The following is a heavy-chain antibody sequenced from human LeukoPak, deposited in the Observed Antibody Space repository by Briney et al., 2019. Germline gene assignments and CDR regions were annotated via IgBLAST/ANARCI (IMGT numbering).Heavy chain of an antibody. CDR3: AKAADCSGGSCYPWYYYYYMDV. CDR1: GFTVSSNY. D-gene: IGHD2-15*01. J-gene: IGHJ6*03. CDR2: IYSGGST. V-gene: IGHV3-53*05. Sequence: GGSLRLSCAASGFTVSSNYMSWVRQAPGKGLEWGSVIYSGGSTYYADSVKGRFTISRDNSKNTLYLQMNSLRAEDTAVYYCAKAADCSGGSCYPWYYYYYMDVWGKGTTVTISS.